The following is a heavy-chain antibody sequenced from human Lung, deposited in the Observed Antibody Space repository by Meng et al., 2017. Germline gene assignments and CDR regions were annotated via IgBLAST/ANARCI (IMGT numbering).Heavy chain of an antibody. D-gene: IGHD1-26*01. CDR2: IFHSGST. J-gene: IGHJ4*02. CDR1: GGSIPSRTW. Sequence: QVQLQESGPGLVKPSGTLSLTVAGAGGSIPSRTWWSWVRQTPGKGLEWFGEIFHSGSTNYNPPLESRVTISVDKSKNQFSLKVYSVTAADTATYYCARFDISSSGRGDYWGQGTLVTVSS. CDR3: ARFDISSSGRGDY. V-gene: IGHV4-4*02.